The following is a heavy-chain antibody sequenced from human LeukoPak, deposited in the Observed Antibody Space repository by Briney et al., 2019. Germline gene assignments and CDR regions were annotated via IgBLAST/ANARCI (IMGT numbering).Heavy chain of an antibody. CDR2: IRFDGSDK. CDR1: GFSFTNCG. Sequence: PGGSLRLSCATSGFSFTNCGMHWGRQAPGKGLEWVAVIRFDGSDKYYAESVKGRFTISRDNSKNTLYLQMNSLRAEDTAVYYCAKDRPRKPYKYEKSNKVLDYWGQGTLVTVSS. CDR3: AKDRPRKPYKYEKSNKVLDY. J-gene: IGHJ4*02. V-gene: IGHV3-30*02. D-gene: IGHD5-24*01.